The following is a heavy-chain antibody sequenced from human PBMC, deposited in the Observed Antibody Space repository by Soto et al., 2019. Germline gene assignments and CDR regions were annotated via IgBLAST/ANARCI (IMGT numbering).Heavy chain of an antibody. J-gene: IGHJ4*02. CDR3: ARDGGQQLVFDS. Sequence: EVQLVESGGGLVQPGGSLRLSCAASGFTFSSYTMNWVRQAPGKGLEWVSYISRSSTTIYYADSVKGRFTISRDNAKNSLYLQMNSLRDEDTAVSYCARDGGQQLVFDSWGQGTLVTVSS. V-gene: IGHV3-48*02. CDR1: GFTFSSYT. CDR2: ISRSSTTI. D-gene: IGHD6-13*01.